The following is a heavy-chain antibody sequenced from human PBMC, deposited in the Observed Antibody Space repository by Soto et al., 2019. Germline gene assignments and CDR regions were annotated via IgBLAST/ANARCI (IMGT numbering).Heavy chain of an antibody. CDR1: GGSISSSSYY. D-gene: IGHD3-16*01. CDR2: IYYSGST. Sequence: PSETLSLTCTVSGGSISSSSYYWGWIRQPPGKGLEWIGSIYYSGSTYYNPSLKSRVTISVDTSKNQFSLKLSSVTAADTAVYYCARHGGTSDYYYYYYMDVWGKGTTVTVSS. V-gene: IGHV4-39*01. J-gene: IGHJ6*03. CDR3: ARHGGTSDYYYYYYMDV.